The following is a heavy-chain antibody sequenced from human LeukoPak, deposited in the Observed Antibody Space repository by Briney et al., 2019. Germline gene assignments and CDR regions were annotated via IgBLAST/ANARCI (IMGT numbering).Heavy chain of an antibody. V-gene: IGHV3-33*01. CDR2: IWYDGSNK. J-gene: IGHJ4*02. CDR1: GFTFSSYG. D-gene: IGHD3-16*02. Sequence: PGGSLRLSCAASGFTFSSYGMHWVRQAPGKGLEWVAVIWYDGSNKYYADSVKGRFTISRDNSKNTLYLQMNSLRAEDTAVYYCARDRDYVWGSYPVPGYWGQGTLVTVSS. CDR3: ARDRDYVWGSYPVPGY.